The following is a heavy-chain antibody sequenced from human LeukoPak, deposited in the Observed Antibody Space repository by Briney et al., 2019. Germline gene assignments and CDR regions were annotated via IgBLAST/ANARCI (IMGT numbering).Heavy chain of an antibody. D-gene: IGHD3-22*01. CDR3: ARALSYYYDSSGPEGFVY. Sequence: ASVKVSCKASGYTFTSYDINWVRQATGQGLEWMGWMNPNSGNTGYAQKFQGRVTMTRNTSISTAYMELSSLRSEDTAVYYCARALSYYYDSSGPEGFVYWGQGTLVTVSS. CDR1: GYTFTSYD. V-gene: IGHV1-8*01. J-gene: IGHJ4*02. CDR2: MNPNSGNT.